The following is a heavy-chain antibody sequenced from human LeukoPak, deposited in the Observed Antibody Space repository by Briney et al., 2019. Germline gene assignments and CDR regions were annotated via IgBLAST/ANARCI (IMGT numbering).Heavy chain of an antibody. V-gene: IGHV3-23*01. J-gene: IGHJ6*03. CDR3: AKDQDSSGDYYYYYMDV. D-gene: IGHD6-19*01. CDR2: ISGSGGST. CDR1: GFTFSSYS. Sequence: TGGSLRLSCAASGFTFSSYSMNWVRQAPGKGLEWVSAISGSGGSTYYADSVKGRFTISRDNSKNTLYLQMNSLRAEDTAVYYCAKDQDSSGDYYYYYMDVWGKGTTVTVSS.